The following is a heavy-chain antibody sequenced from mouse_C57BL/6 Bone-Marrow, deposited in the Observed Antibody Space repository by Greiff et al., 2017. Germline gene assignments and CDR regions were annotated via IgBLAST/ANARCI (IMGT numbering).Heavy chain of an antibody. CDR2: ISSGGSYT. CDR3: AREDGSAWFAY. V-gene: IGHV5-6*01. J-gene: IGHJ3*01. Sequence: EVQVVESGGDLVKPGGSLKLSCAASGFTFSSYGMSWVRQTPDKRLEWVATISSGGSYTYYPDSVKGRFTISRDNAKNTLYLQMSSLKSEDTAMYYCAREDGSAWFAYWGQGTLVTVSA. D-gene: IGHD1-1*01. CDR1: GFTFSSYG.